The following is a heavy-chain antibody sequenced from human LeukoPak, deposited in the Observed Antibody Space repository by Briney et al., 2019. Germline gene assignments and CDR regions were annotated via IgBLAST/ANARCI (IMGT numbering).Heavy chain of an antibody. Sequence: SETLSLTCTVSGGSISSYYWSWIRQPPGKGLEWIGYIYYSGSTNYNPSLKSRVTISVDTSKNQFSLKLSSVTAADTAVYYCARGITIFGVVPWFDPWGQGTLVTVSS. CDR2: IYYSGST. V-gene: IGHV4-59*01. CDR1: GGSISSYY. D-gene: IGHD3-3*01. J-gene: IGHJ5*02. CDR3: ARGITIFGVVPWFDP.